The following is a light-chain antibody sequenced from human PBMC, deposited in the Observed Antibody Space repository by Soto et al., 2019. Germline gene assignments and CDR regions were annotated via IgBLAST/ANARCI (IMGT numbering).Light chain of an antibody. CDR2: DAT. J-gene: IGKJ4*01. Sequence: EIVLTQSPANLSLSPGERATLSCRASQSVSTYLAWYQQKPGQTPRLLIYDATNRATGIPARFSGGGSRTDFTLTISSLEPEDFAVYYCQQRSKWPFTFGGGTKVEIK. V-gene: IGKV3-11*01. CDR1: QSVSTY. CDR3: QQRSKWPFT.